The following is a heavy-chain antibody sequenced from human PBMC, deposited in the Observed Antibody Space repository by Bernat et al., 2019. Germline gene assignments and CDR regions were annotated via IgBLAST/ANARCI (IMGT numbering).Heavy chain of an antibody. CDR3: ARQGSSSSWGTSESFDY. Sequence: QLQLQESGPGLVKPSETLSLTCTVSGGSISSSSYYWGWIRQPPGKGLEWIGSIYYSGSTYYNPTLKSRVTRSVDTSKNQFSLKLSSVTAADTAVYYCARQGSSSSWGTSESFDYWGQGTLVTVSS. D-gene: IGHD6-13*01. J-gene: IGHJ4*02. V-gene: IGHV4-39*01. CDR2: IYYSGST. CDR1: GGSISSSSYY.